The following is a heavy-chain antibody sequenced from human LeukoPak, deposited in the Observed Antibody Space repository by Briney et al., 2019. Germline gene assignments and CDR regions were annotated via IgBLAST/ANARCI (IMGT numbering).Heavy chain of an antibody. V-gene: IGHV4-59*12. D-gene: IGHD3-3*01. Sequence: SETLSLTCTVSGGSISSYYWSWTRQPPGKGLEWIGYIYYSGSTNYNPSLKSRVTISVDTSKNQFSLKLSSVTAADTAVYYCARGYRFLVWFHTKKRPNWFDPWGQGTLVTVSS. CDR1: GGSISSYY. CDR3: ARGYRFLVWFHTKKRPNWFDP. CDR2: IYYSGST. J-gene: IGHJ5*02.